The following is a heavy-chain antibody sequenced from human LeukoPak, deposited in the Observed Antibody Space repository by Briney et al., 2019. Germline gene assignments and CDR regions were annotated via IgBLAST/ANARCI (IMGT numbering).Heavy chain of an antibody. D-gene: IGHD6-13*01. V-gene: IGHV4-39*01. CDR1: GGSISSSSYY. J-gene: IGHJ5*02. CDR2: IYYSGGT. Sequence: SETLSLTCTVSGGSISSSSYYWGWIRQPPGKGLEWIGSIYYSGGTYYNPSLKSRVTISVDTSKNQFSLKLSSVTAADTAVYYCARLPFSSWYRKNWFDPWGQGTLVTVSS. CDR3: ARLPFSSWYRKNWFDP.